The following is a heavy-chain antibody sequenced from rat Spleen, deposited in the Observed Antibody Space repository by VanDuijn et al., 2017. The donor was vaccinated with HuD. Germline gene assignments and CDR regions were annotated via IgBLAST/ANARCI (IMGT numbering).Heavy chain of an antibody. J-gene: IGHJ1*01. CDR2: IDLDGGST. Sequence: EVQLVESGGGLVQPGRSMKLSCAASGFTFSSYWMYWIRQSPGKGLEWVSSIDLDGGSTFYADSVKGRFSISRDNAENTVYLHIHSLRSEDTATYYCARRGLYWYFDFWGPGTMVTVSS. CDR3: ARRGLYWYFDF. CDR1: GFTFSSYW. V-gene: IGHV5-58*01.